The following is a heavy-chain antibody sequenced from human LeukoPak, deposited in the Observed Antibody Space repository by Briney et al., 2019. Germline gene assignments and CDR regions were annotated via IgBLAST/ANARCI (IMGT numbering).Heavy chain of an antibody. J-gene: IGHJ4*02. CDR1: GFTFDDYG. CDR2: INWNGGST. V-gene: IGHV3-20*04. D-gene: IGHD3-10*01. CDR3: ARDLSGSGSYLTGSGY. Sequence: GGSLRLSCAASGFTFDDYGMSWVRHAPGKGLEWVSGINWNGGSTGYADSVKGRFTISRDNAKNSLYLQMNSLRAEDTALYYCARDLSGSGSYLTGSGYWGQGTLVTVSS.